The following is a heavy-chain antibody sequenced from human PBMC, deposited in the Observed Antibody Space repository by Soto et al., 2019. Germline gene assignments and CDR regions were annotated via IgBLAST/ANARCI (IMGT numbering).Heavy chain of an antibody. CDR2: INPSGGST. CDR3: ARGIFGVVIIPYFDY. J-gene: IGHJ4*02. V-gene: IGHV1-46*01. Sequence: ASVKVSCKASGYTFTSYYMHWVRQAPGQGLEWMGIINPSGGSTSYAQKFQGRVTMTRDTSTSTVYMELSSLRSEDTAVYYCARGIFGVVIIPYFDYWGQGTLVTVSP. D-gene: IGHD3-3*01. CDR1: GYTFTSYY.